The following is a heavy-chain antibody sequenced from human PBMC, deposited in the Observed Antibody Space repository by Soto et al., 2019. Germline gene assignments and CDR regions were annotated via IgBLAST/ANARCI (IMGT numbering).Heavy chain of an antibody. Sequence: GASVKVSCKASGYTFNFYGITWVRQAPGQGLEWMGWISGFNGNTNYAADLQGRVTMTTDTSTSTAYMELRGLRSDDTAVYYCARTGVPSGHESPDFDSSGQGTLVTVSS. V-gene: IGHV1-18*01. CDR1: GYTFNFYG. CDR3: ARTGVPSGHESPDFDS. J-gene: IGHJ4*02. CDR2: ISGFNGNT.